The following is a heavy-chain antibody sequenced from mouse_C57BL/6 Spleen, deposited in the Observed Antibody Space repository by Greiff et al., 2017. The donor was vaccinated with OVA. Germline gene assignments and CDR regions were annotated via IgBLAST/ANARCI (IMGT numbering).Heavy chain of an antibody. D-gene: IGHD1-1*01. J-gene: IGHJ4*01. Sequence: QVHVKQSGAELVMPGASVKLSCKASGYTFTSYWMHWVKQRPGQGLEWIGEIDPSDSYTNYNQKFKGKSTLTVDKSSSTAYMQLSSLTSKDSAVYYCANAPYGNSHDYYAMDYWGQGTSVTVSS. CDR3: ANAPYGNSHDYYAMDY. V-gene: IGHV1-69*01. CDR1: GYTFTSYW. CDR2: IDPSDSYT.